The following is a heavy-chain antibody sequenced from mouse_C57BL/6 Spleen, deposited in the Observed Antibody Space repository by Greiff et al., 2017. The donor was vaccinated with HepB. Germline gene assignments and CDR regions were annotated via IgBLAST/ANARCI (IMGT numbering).Heavy chain of an antibody. CDR1: GYTFTSYW. CDR3: ARSMERYFDY. Sequence: QVQLQHPGAELVKPGASVKLSCKASGYTFTSYWMHWVKQRPGQGLEWIGMIHPNSGSTNYNEKFKSKATLTVDKSSSTAYMQLSSLTSEDSAVYYCARSMERYFDYWGQGTTLTVSS. J-gene: IGHJ2*01. CDR2: IHPNSGST. V-gene: IGHV1-64*01.